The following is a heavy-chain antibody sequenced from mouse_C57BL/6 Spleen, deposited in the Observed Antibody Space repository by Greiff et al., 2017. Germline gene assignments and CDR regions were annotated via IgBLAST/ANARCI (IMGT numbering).Heavy chain of an antibody. CDR1: GYTFTSYW. J-gene: IGHJ4*01. V-gene: IGHV1-64*01. Sequence: VQLQQPGAELVKPGASVKLSCKASGYTFTSYWMHWVKQRPGQGLEWIGMIHPNSGSTNYNEKFKSKATLTVDKSSSTAYMQLSSLTSEDSAVYYCARSIYYYGSSYHYYAMDYWGQGTSVTVSS. CDR2: IHPNSGST. D-gene: IGHD1-1*01. CDR3: ARSIYYYGSSYHYYAMDY.